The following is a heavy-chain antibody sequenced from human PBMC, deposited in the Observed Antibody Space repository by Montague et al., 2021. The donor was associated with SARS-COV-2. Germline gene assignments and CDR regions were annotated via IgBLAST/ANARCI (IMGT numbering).Heavy chain of an antibody. D-gene: IGHD3-22*01. CDR3: AKGGERITMIVVVITLADFDY. V-gene: IGHV3-23*01. CDR2: ISDSGCST. Sequence: SLRLSCAASGFTFSSYAMSWVRQAPGKGLEWVPGISDSGCSTYYADSVKGRFTISRDNSKNTLYLQMNRLRAEDTAVYYCAKGGERITMIVVVITLADFDYWGQGTLVTVSA. J-gene: IGHJ4*02. CDR1: GFTFSSYA.